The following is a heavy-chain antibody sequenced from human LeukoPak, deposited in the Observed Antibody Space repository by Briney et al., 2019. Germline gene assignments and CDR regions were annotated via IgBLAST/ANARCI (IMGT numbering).Heavy chain of an antibody. J-gene: IGHJ4*02. CDR3: AKDKTEYSSGWYGH. Sequence: PGRSLRLSCAASGFTFDDYAMHWVRQAPGKGLESVSGIRWNSGSIGYADSVQGRFTISRDNAKNSLYLQMNSLRAEDTALYYCAKDKTEYSSGWYGHWGQGTLVTVSS. CDR1: GFTFDDYA. CDR2: IRWNSGSI. D-gene: IGHD6-19*01. V-gene: IGHV3-9*01.